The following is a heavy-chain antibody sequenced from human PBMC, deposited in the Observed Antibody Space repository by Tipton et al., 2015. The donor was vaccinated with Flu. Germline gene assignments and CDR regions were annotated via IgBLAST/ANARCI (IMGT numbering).Heavy chain of an antibody. J-gene: IGHJ5*02. D-gene: IGHD6-19*01. V-gene: IGHV4-38-2*01. CDR1: GDSISSDFY. CDR3: AAVAGNGNWFDP. Sequence: TLSLTCAVSGDSISSDFYWAWIRQFPGKGLEWIGTVSRTGSTIYNPSLKSRVTISIDTSKNQFSLNTRSVTAADMAVYYCAAVAGNGNWFDPWGRGVLVTVAS. CDR2: VSRTGST.